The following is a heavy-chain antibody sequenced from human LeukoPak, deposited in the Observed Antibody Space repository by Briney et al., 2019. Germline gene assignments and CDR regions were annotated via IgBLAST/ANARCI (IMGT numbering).Heavy chain of an antibody. D-gene: IGHD3-10*01. J-gene: IGHJ4*02. Sequence: GGSLRLSCAASGFTFSDYYMSWVRQAPGKGLEWISCISNSGATIYYADSVKGRFTFSRDNAKNSLFLQMNSLRAEDTAVYYCARLAPYYGSGIIWGKGTLVTVSS. CDR1: GFTFSDYY. CDR2: ISNSGATI. V-gene: IGHV3-11*01. CDR3: ARLAPYYGSGII.